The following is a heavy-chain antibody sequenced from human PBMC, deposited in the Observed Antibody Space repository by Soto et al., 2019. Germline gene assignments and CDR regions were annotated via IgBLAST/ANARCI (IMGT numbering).Heavy chain of an antibody. Sequence: QVQLVQSGAEVKKPGASVKVSCKASGYTFTSYDINWVRQATGQGLEYLRWMNPNSGNTGYVQKFQGRVTMTRDTSISTAYMELSSRRSEDTAVYFCARGVKYGAYSRWFDPWGQGTLVTVSS. CDR3: ARGVKYGAYSRWFDP. CDR1: GYTFTSYD. V-gene: IGHV1-8*01. J-gene: IGHJ5*02. D-gene: IGHD4-17*01. CDR2: MNPNSGNT.